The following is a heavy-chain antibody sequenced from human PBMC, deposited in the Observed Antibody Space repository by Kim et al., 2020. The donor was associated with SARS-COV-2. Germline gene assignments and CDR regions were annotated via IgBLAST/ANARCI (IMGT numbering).Heavy chain of an antibody. Sequence: SETLSLTCAISSDSMSSYYWSWIRQLPGRGLEWIGYIYYSGNTDYNPSLKSRVSISCDTSKGHFSLDVTSLTAADTAVYYCARSEGRGSWRQFDHWGQGILVTVSS. J-gene: IGHJ4*02. CDR2: IYYSGNT. D-gene: IGHD6-19*01. CDR3: ARSEGRGSWRQFDH. V-gene: IGHV4-59*01. CDR1: SDSMSSYY.